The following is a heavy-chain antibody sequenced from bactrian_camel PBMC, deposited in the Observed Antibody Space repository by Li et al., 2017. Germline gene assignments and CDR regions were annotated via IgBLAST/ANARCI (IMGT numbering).Heavy chain of an antibody. D-gene: IGHD3*01. CDR1: GSIFSMCA. J-gene: IGHJ7*01. Sequence: HVQLVESGGGSVQAGGSLKLSCVVSGSIFSMCAMGWYRQAPGKQPLERELIASISSDGTTTYTDSVKGRVTISQDYAKNTLSLQMNSLKPEDTAMYYCGLDPRYYGCNYYDFDYRGKGTQVTVS. V-gene: IGHV3S53*01. CDR2: ISSDGTT.